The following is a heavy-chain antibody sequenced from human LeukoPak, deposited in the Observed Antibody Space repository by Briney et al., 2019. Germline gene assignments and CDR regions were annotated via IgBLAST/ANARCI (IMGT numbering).Heavy chain of an antibody. V-gene: IGHV4-38-2*02. D-gene: IGHD3-9*01. Sequence: SETLSLTCSVSGYSISSGYYWGWIRQPPGKGLEWIGSIYHSGNTYYNPSLKSRVTISVDTSKNQFSLKLSSVTAADTAVYYCARQYSDILTGYHRGELYWYFDLWGRGTLVTVSS. CDR2: IYHSGNT. J-gene: IGHJ2*01. CDR1: GYSISSGYY. CDR3: ARQYSDILTGYHRGELYWYFDL.